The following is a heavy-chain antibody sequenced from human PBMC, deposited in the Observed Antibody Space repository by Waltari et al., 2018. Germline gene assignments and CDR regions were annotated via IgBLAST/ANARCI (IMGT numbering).Heavy chain of an antibody. D-gene: IGHD3-10*01. V-gene: IGHV5-51*01. CDR1: GYSFTSYW. Sequence: EVQLVQSGAEVKKPGESLKISCKGSGYSFTSYWIGWVRQMPGKGLEWMGIIYPGDSDTRYSPSCQGQVTISADKSISTAYLQWSSLKASDTAMYYCARVYYYGSGSYYNDYYYMDVWGKGTTVTVSS. J-gene: IGHJ6*03. CDR2: IYPGDSDT. CDR3: ARVYYYGSGSYYNDYYYMDV.